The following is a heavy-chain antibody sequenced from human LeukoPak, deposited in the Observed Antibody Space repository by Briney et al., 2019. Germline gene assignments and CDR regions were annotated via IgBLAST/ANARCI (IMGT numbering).Heavy chain of an antibody. Sequence: SQTQSLTCTVSGGSISGHHWTWIRQPPGTGLEWIGYFYDRGDFNYNPSLKSRVTIWMDMTNNQFSLTMSSVTAADTAMYYCARLLRPGGRKGDAFDIWGQGTLVTVSS. J-gene: IGHJ3*02. V-gene: IGHV4-59*08. D-gene: IGHD1-26*01. CDR2: FYDRGDF. CDR1: GGSISGHH. CDR3: ARLLRPGGRKGDAFDI.